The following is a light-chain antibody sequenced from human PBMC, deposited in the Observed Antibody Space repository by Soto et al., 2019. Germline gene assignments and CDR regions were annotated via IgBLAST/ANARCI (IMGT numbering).Light chain of an antibody. CDR1: STDVGAYNF. Sequence: QSALTQPPSASGSPGXXXTISCTGTSTDVGAYNFVSWYQQHPGKAPKLMIYAVSKRPSGVPDRFSGSKSGNTASLTVSGLQADDEADYYCSSYVGNNNLVLGGGTKLTVL. CDR3: SSYVGNNNLV. V-gene: IGLV2-8*01. CDR2: AVS. J-gene: IGLJ2*01.